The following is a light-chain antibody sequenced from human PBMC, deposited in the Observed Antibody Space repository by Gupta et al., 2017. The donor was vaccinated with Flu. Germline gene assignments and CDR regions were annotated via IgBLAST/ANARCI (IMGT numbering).Light chain of an antibody. V-gene: IGKV3-11*01. J-gene: IGKJ4*01. CDR1: QSVDSY. CDR2: DAS. CDR3: HQRSNWALT. Sequence: EIVLTQSPATLSLSPGERATLSCRASQSVDSYLAWYQQKPGQAPRLLIYDASNRATGIPARFSGSGSGTDFTLTISSLEPEDFAVYYCHQRSNWALTFGGGTKVEIK.